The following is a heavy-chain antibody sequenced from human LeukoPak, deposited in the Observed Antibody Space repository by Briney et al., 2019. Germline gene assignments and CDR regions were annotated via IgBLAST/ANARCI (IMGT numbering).Heavy chain of an antibody. CDR1: GFSFGSYW. CDR3: ARDWSYYGSGSYYYYYGMDV. D-gene: IGHD3-10*01. Sequence: GGSLRLSCATSGFSFGSYWMSWVRQAPGKGLEWVANIKQDESEKYYVDSVKGRFTISRDNAKKSLYLQMNSLRAEDTAVYYCARDWSYYGSGSYYYYYGMDVWGQGTTVTVSS. V-gene: IGHV3-7*01. J-gene: IGHJ6*02. CDR2: IKQDESEK.